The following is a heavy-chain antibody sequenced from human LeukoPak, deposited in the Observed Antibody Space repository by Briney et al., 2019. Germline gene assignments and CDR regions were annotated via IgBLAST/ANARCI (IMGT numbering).Heavy chain of an antibody. D-gene: IGHD3-22*01. CDR1: GYSFTSYG. J-gene: IGHJ6*03. V-gene: IGHV5-51*01. Sequence: GESLKISCKGSGYSFTSYGIGWVRQMPGKGLEWMGIIYPGDSDTRYSPSFQGQVTISADKSISTAYLQWSSLKASDTAMYYCARFNYYDSSGSNFYYYYMDVWGKGTTVTISS. CDR3: ARFNYYDSSGSNFYYYYMDV. CDR2: IYPGDSDT.